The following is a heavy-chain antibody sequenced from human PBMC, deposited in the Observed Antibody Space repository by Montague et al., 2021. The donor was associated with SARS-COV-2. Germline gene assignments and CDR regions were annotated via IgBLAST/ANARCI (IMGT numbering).Heavy chain of an antibody. CDR3: ETGDGAFDF. J-gene: IGHJ4*02. CDR2: IYPCGNT. CDR1: GGPISNWH. Sequence: SETLSLTCTVSGGPISNWHWNWIRQAGGEGLEFIGRIYPCGNTNNSPSLKSRGTMSLDTSKNELSLRLTSMTASDTAVYYCETGDGAFDFWGQGTLVTVSS. D-gene: IGHD3-10*01. V-gene: IGHV4-4*07.